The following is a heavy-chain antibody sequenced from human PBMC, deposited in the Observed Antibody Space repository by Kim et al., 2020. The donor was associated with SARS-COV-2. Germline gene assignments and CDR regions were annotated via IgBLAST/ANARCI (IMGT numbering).Heavy chain of an antibody. CDR1: GFRFNDYY. Sequence: GGSLRLSCVGSGFRFNDYYMQWVRQAPGKGLEWVAVISFEGTTRHYEDSVKGRFTISRDNSEKTMYLEMRSMRPEDTATYYFSKEITSCYSDGLFDNW. D-gene: IGHD3-9*01. V-gene: IGHV3-30*18. CDR3: SKEITSCYSDGLFDNW. CDR2: ISFEGTTR. J-gene: IGHJ5*01.